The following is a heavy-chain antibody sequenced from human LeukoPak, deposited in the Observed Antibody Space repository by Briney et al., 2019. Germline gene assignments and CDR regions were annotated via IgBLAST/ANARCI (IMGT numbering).Heavy chain of an antibody. J-gene: IGHJ4*02. D-gene: IGHD6-13*01. CDR2: IYWDDDK. V-gene: IGHV2-5*02. CDR1: GFSLSTSGVG. CDR3: AHSGRSSSWYSSDY. Sequence: ESGPTLVKPTQTLTLTCTFSGFSLSTSGVGVGWIRRPPGKALEWLAVIYWDDDKRYSPSLKSRLTITKDTSKNQVVLTMTNMDPVDTATYYCAHSGRSSSWYSSDYWGQGTLVTVSS.